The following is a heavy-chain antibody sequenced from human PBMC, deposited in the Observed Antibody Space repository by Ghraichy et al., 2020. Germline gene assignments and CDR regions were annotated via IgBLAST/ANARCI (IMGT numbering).Heavy chain of an antibody. V-gene: IGHV4-39*01. CDR1: GGSISSSSYY. J-gene: IGHJ4*02. CDR2: IYYSGST. D-gene: IGHD3-10*01. CDR3: ARRRLRGVGGYYFDY. Sequence: SETLSLTCTVSGGSISSSSYYWGWIRQPPGKGLEWIGSIYYSGSTYYNPSLKSRVTISVDTSKNQFSLKLSSVTAADTAVYYCARRRLRGVGGYYFDYWGQGTLVTVSS.